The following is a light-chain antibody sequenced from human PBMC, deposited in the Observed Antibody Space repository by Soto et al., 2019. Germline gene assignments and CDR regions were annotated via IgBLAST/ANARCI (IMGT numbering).Light chain of an antibody. CDR3: SSYTSSSSLV. Sequence: QSALTQPASVSGSPGQSITISCTGTSSDIGGYSYVSWYQHHPGKAPKLLIYEVSNRPSGVSDHFSGSKSGNTASLTISGLQAEDEADYYCSSYTSSSSLVFGGGTKLTVL. CDR1: SSDIGGYSY. V-gene: IGLV2-14*01. J-gene: IGLJ3*02. CDR2: EVS.